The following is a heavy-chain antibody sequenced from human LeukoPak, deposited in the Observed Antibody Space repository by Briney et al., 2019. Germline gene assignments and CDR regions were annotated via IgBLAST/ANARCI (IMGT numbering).Heavy chain of an antibody. D-gene: IGHD2-2*01. CDR2: IRYDGSNK. V-gene: IGHV3-30*02. J-gene: IGHJ3*02. CDR1: GFTFSSYG. Sequence: SGGSLRLSCAASGFTFSSYGMHWVRQAPGKGLEWVAFIRYDGSNKYYADSVKGRFTISRDNSKNTLYLQMNSLRAEDTAVYYCAKDLTFYCSSTSRDAFDIWGQGTMVTVSS. CDR3: AKDLTFYCSSTSRDAFDI.